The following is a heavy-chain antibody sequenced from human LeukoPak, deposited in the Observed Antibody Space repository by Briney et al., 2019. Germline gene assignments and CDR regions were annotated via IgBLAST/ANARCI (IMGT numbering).Heavy chain of an antibody. CDR3: ARGGLGELFDY. Sequence: LEWMGWISAYNGNTNYAQKLQGRVTMTTDTSTSTAYMELRSLRSDDTAVYYCARGGLGELFDYWGQGTLVTVSS. J-gene: IGHJ4*02. D-gene: IGHD3-10*01. CDR2: ISAYNGNT. V-gene: IGHV1-18*01.